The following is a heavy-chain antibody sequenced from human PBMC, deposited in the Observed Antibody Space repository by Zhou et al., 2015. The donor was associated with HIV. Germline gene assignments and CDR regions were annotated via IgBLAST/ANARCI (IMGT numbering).Heavy chain of an antibody. CDR3: ARDPGRLAASSSPFDY. D-gene: IGHD6-6*01. V-gene: IGHV1-69*01. CDR1: GGTFSSYA. Sequence: QVQLVQSGAEVKKPGSSVKVSCKASGGTFSSYAISWVRQAPGQGLEWMGGIIPIFGTANYAQKFQGRVTITADESTSTAYMELSSLRSEDTAVYYCARDPGRLAASSSPFDYWGQGTLVTVSS. J-gene: IGHJ4*02. CDR2: IIPIFGTA.